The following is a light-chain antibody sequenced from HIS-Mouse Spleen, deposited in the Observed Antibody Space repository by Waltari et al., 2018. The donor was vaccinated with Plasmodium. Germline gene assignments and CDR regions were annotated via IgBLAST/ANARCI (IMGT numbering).Light chain of an antibody. CDR2: DDS. CDR3: QVCDSSSDHPYV. Sequence: SYVLTQPPSVSVAPGKTARITCGGNNIGSKSVHWYQQKTGQAPVLVVYDDSDRPSGIPERFSGSNSGNTATLTISRVEAGDEADYYCQVCDSSSDHPYVFGTGTKVTVL. J-gene: IGLJ1*01. CDR1: NIGSKS. V-gene: IGLV3-21*03.